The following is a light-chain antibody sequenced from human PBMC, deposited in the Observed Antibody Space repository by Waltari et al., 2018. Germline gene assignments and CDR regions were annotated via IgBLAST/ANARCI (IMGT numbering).Light chain of an antibody. Sequence: QSVLTQTPSASGTPGQRVTISCSGSASNIGGNLVNWYQQLPGKAPKLLIYRSDLRPSGVPDRFSGSKSGTSASLAISWRQSEDEADYFCASWDDSLNGHWVFGGGTKVTVL. CDR2: RSD. V-gene: IGLV1-44*01. CDR3: ASWDDSLNGHWV. J-gene: IGLJ3*02. CDR1: ASNIGGNL.